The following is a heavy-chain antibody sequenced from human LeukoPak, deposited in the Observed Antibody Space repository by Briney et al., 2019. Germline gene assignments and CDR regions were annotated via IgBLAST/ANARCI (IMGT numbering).Heavy chain of an antibody. CDR1: GFTFTDAW. CDR3: ARDCGGDCYAHYYFDY. Sequence: GGSLRLSCAGSGFTFTDAWMSWVRQAPGKGLEWVGRIKSKGSGGTTEYAALVKDRFTISRDDSQNTIYLQMNSLRAEDTAVYYCARDCGGDCYAHYYFDYWGQGTLVTVSS. V-gene: IGHV3-15*01. D-gene: IGHD2-21*02. J-gene: IGHJ4*02. CDR2: IKSKGSGGTT.